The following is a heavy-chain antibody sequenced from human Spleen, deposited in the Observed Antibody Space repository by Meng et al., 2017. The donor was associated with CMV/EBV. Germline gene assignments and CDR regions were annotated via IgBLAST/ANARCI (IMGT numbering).Heavy chain of an antibody. V-gene: IGHV1-2*02. CDR3: TRGWYSSSSGHDAFEI. J-gene: IGHJ3*02. Sequence: ASVKVSCKASGYTFTGYYIHWVRQAPGQGLEWMGWINPNSDDTNYTQKFQGRVTMTRDTSITTAYMELSGLRSDDTAVYYCTRGWYSSSSGHDAFEIWGQGTMVTVSS. D-gene: IGHD6-6*01. CDR1: GYTFTGYY. CDR2: INPNSDDT.